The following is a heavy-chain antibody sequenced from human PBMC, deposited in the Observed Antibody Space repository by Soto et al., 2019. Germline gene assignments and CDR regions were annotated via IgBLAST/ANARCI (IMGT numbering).Heavy chain of an antibody. V-gene: IGHV3-30*18. J-gene: IGHJ4*02. D-gene: IGHD6-13*01. Sequence: QVQLVESGGGVVQPGRSLRLSCAASGFTFSSYGMHWVRQAPGEGLEWVAVISYDGGNKYYADYVKGRFTISRDNSKNTMYLQMNSLRAEDTAVYYCAKGRGSSWYEVFDYWGQGTLVTVSS. CDR1: GFTFSSYG. CDR2: ISYDGGNK. CDR3: AKGRGSSWYEVFDY.